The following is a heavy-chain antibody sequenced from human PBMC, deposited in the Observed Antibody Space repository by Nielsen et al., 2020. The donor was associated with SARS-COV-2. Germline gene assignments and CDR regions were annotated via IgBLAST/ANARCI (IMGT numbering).Heavy chain of an antibody. CDR3: AKDNGYSSSWYPWSDP. Sequence: SLKISCAASGFTFDDYAMHWVRQAPGKGLEWVSGISWNSGSIGYADSVKGRFTISRDNAKNSLYLQMNSLRAEDTALYYCAKDNGYSSSWYPWSDPWGQGTLVTVSS. CDR1: GFTFDDYA. CDR2: ISWNSGSI. V-gene: IGHV3-9*01. J-gene: IGHJ5*02. D-gene: IGHD6-13*01.